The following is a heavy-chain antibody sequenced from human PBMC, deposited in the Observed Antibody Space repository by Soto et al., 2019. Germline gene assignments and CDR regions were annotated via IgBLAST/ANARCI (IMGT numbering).Heavy chain of an antibody. J-gene: IGHJ4*02. V-gene: IGHV1-8*01. CDR1: GYTFTSYD. D-gene: IGHD3-3*01. CDR3: ARGPPGDRYYDFWSGYFTGGKVTPFDY. Sequence: GASVKVSCKASGYTFTSYDINWVRQATGQGLEWMGWMNPNSGNTGYAQKFQGRVTMTRNTSISTAYMELSSLRSEDTAVYYCARGPPGDRYYDFWSGYFTGGKVTPFDYWGQGTLVTVSS. CDR2: MNPNSGNT.